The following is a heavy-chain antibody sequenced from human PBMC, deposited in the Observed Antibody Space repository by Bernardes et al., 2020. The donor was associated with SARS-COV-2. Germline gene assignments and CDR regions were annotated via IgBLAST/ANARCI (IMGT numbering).Heavy chain of an antibody. CDR1: GFTFSSYG. CDR3: AREVITMGQLEADY. Sequence: GGSLRLSCAASGFTFSSYGMHWVRQAPGKGLEWVAVIWYDGSNKYYADSVKGRFTISRDNSKNTLYLQMNSLRAEDTAVYYCAREVITMGQLEADYWGQGTLVTVSS. CDR2: IWYDGSNK. J-gene: IGHJ4*02. D-gene: IGHD3-10*01. V-gene: IGHV3-33*01.